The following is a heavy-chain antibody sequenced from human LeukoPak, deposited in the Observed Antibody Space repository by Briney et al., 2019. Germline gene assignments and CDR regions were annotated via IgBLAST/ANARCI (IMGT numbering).Heavy chain of an antibody. CDR3: ARDVIRGPRGESATEISGFDP. V-gene: IGHV4-59*12. Sequence: SETLSLTCTVSGVSISSYYWSWLRQPPGKGLEWFGYIYYSGSTYYNPSLKSRVTISVDTSKNQFSLKLSSVTAADTAVYYCARDVIRGPRGESATEISGFDPWGQGTLVTVSS. D-gene: IGHD2-15*01. CDR2: IYYSGST. J-gene: IGHJ5*02. CDR1: GVSISSYY.